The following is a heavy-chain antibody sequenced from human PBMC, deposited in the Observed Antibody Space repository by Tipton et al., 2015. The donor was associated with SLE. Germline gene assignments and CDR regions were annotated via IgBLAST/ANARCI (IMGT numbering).Heavy chain of an antibody. CDR2: IIPIFGTA. CDR1: GGTFSSYA. V-gene: IGHV1-69*05. D-gene: IGHD6-19*01. CDR3: ARDSVSRGWYPYYYYMDV. Sequence: QSGAEVKKPGSSVKVSCKASGGTFSSYAISWVRQAPGRGLEWMGGIIPIFGTANYAQKFQGRVTITTDESTSTAYMELSSLRSEDTAVYYCARDSVSRGWYPYYYYMDVWGKGTTVTASS. J-gene: IGHJ6*03.